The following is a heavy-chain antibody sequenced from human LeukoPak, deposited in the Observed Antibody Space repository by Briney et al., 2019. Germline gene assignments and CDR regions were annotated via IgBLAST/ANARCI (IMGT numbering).Heavy chain of an antibody. V-gene: IGHV3-53*01. CDR1: GFTVSSNY. J-gene: IGHJ3*02. CDR2: IYSGGST. CDR3: ARGGYTGVFDI. Sequence: GGSLRLSCAASGFTVSSNYMSWVRQAPGKGLEWVSVIYSGGSTYYADSVKGRFTISRDNSKNTLYLQMKSLRAEDTAVFYCARGGYTGVFDIWGQGTMVTVSS. D-gene: IGHD5-18*01.